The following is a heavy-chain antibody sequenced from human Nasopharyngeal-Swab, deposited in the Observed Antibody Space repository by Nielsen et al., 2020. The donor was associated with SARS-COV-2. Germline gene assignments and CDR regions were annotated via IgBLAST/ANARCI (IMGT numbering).Heavy chain of an antibody. CDR2: ISYDGSNK. J-gene: IGHJ4*02. D-gene: IGHD3-10*02. Sequence: WIRQPPGKGLEWVAVISYDGSNKYYADSVKGRFTISRDNSKNTLYLQMNSLRAEDTAVYYCTTDHDRAMTVWGQGALVTVSS. CDR3: TTDHDRAMTV. V-gene: IGHV3-30*03.